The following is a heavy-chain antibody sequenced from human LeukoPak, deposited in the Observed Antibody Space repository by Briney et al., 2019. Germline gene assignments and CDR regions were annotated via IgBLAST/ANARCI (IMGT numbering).Heavy chain of an antibody. J-gene: IGHJ4*02. CDR1: GGSISSSSYY. Sequence: SETLSLTCTVSGGSISSSSYYWGWIRQPPGKGLEWIGSIYYSGSTYYNPSLKSRVTISLDTSKNQFSLKLSSVTAADTAVYYCARTFDTSGYFYYYDNWGQGTLVTVSS. V-gene: IGHV4-39*07. CDR3: ARTFDTSGYFYYYDN. D-gene: IGHD3-22*01. CDR2: IYYSGST.